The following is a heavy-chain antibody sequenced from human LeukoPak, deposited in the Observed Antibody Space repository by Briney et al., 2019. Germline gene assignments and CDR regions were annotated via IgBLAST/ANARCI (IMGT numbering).Heavy chain of an antibody. CDR1: GGSFSGYY. CDR3: AEKGGTGTSFDY. V-gene: IGHV4-34*01. J-gene: IGHJ4*02. CDR2: INHSGST. D-gene: IGHD1-14*01. Sequence: KPSETLSLTCAVYGGSFSGYYWSWIRQPPGKGLEWIGEINHSGSTNYNPSLKSRVTISVDTSKNQFSLKLSSVTAAATAVYYCAEKGGTGTSFDYWGQGTLVTVSS.